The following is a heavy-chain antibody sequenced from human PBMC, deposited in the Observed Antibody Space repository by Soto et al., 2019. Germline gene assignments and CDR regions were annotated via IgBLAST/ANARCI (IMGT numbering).Heavy chain of an antibody. CDR2: IYHSGST. D-gene: IGHD1-26*01. Sequence: QVQLQESGPGLVKPSGTLSLTCAVSGDSISSSNWWSWVRQPPGKGLEWIGEIYHSGSTNYNPSLKSRVTISGDKSKNQFSLNLNSVTAADTAVYYCARHSGSYFRDYWGQGTLVTVSS. CDR1: GDSISSSNW. J-gene: IGHJ4*02. CDR3: ARHSGSYFRDY. V-gene: IGHV4-4*02.